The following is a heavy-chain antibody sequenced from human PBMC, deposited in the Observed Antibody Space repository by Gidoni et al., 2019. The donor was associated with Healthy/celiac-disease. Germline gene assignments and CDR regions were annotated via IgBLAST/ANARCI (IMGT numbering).Heavy chain of an antibody. Sequence: QVQLVESGGGVVQPGRSLRLSCAASGFTFSSYAMHWVRQAPGKGLEWVAVISYDGSNKYYADSVKGRFTISRDNSKNTLYLQMNSLRAEDTAVYYCARGGDYGDFYFDYWGQGTLVTVSS. D-gene: IGHD4-17*01. CDR3: ARGGDYGDFYFDY. V-gene: IGHV3-30-3*01. CDR2: ISYDGSNK. CDR1: GFTFSSYA. J-gene: IGHJ4*02.